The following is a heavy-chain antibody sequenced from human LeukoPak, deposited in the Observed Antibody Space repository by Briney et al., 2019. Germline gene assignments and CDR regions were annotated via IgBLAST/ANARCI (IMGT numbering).Heavy chain of an antibody. V-gene: IGHV3-7*01. D-gene: IGHD2-15*01. CDR2: IKQDGSEK. CDR1: GFTFSSYA. J-gene: IGHJ3*02. Sequence: PGGSLRLSCAASGFTFSSYAMHWVRQAPGKGLEWVANIKQDGSEKYYVDSVKGRFTISRDNAKNSLYLQMNSLRAEDTAVYYCARDWPPIVVVGGAFDIWGQGTMVTVSS. CDR3: ARDWPPIVVVGGAFDI.